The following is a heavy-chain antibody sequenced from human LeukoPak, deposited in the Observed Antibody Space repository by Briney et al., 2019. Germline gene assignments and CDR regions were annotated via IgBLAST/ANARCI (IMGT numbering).Heavy chain of an antibody. CDR1: GGTFRNYA. D-gene: IGHD3-22*01. CDR3: ARGWDSSGQIPFFY. CDR2: IIPIFGTA. J-gene: IGHJ4*02. Sequence: SVKVSCKASGGTFRNYAISWVRQAPGQGLEWMGGIIPIFGTANYGQKFQGRVTITADESTSTAYIELSSLRSEDTAVYYCARGWDSSGQIPFFYWGQGTLVTVSS. V-gene: IGHV1-69*13.